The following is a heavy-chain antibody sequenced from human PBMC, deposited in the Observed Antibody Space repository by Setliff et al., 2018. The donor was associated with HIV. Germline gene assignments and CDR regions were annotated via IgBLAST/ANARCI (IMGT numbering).Heavy chain of an antibody. CDR2: ISPYNDNT. CDR1: GYTFTNYD. V-gene: IGHV1-18*01. Sequence: ASVKVSCKASGYTFTNYDISWVRQAPGQGLEWMGWISPYNDNTKYAQSLQGRVTMTTDTSTSTAYMDLRSLRSDDTAVYYCARLIKHYDFWSGYYGAYYREFDFWGQGTLVTVSS. CDR3: ARLIKHYDFWSGYYGAYYREFDF. D-gene: IGHD3-3*01. J-gene: IGHJ4*02.